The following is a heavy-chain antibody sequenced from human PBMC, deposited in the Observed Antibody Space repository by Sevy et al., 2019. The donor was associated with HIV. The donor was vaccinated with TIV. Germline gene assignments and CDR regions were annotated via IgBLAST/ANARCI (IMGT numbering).Heavy chain of an antibody. V-gene: IGHV3-15*01. D-gene: IGHD3-22*01. CDR2: IKSKTDGGTT. J-gene: IGHJ3*02. CDR1: RFSFNGYG. CDR3: TTPYHDAFDI. Sequence: GGSLRLSCAASRFSFNGYGMHWVRQAPGKGLEWVGRIKSKTDGGTTDYAAPVKGRFTISRDDSKNTLYLQMNSLKTEDTAVYYCTTPYHDAFDIWGQGTMVTVSS.